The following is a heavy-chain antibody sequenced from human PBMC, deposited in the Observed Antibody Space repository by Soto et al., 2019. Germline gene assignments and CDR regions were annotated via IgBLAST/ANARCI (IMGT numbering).Heavy chain of an antibody. CDR3: ARSGDVAVGWFDP. J-gene: IGHJ5*02. CDR2: ITFSSLYI. CDR1: GFNFSAYG. V-gene: IGHV3-21*02. Sequence: EVQLVESGGGLVKPGQSLRLSCTASGFNFSAYGMSWVRQAPGKGLGWVSSITFSSLYIYYAESVRGRFVITRDDSKNSLFLQMDRPKTADTAFYYCARSGDVAVGWFDPWGQGTQVTFS. D-gene: IGHD3-10*01.